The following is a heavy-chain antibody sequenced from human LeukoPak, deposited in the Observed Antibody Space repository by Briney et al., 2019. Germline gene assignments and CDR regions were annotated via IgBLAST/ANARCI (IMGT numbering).Heavy chain of an antibody. CDR3: AKSGSYYLVDAFDI. D-gene: IGHD1-26*01. CDR1: GFTFDDYA. Sequence: GRSLRLSCAASGFTFDDYAMHWVRQAPGKGLGWVSGISWNSGSIGYADSVKGRFTISRDNAKNSLYLQMNSLRAEDTALYYCAKSGSYYLVDAFDIWGQGTMVTVSS. J-gene: IGHJ3*02. V-gene: IGHV3-9*01. CDR2: ISWNSGSI.